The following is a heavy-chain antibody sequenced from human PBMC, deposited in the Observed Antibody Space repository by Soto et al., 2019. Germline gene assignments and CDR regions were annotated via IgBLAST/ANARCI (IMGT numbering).Heavy chain of an antibody. CDR1: GYTFTSYY. CDR2: INPSGGST. V-gene: IGHV1-46*01. D-gene: IGHD5-18*01. J-gene: IGHJ4*02. CDR3: ARDLPNTAMVSDY. Sequence: QVQLVQSGAEVKKPGASVKVSCKASGYTFTSYYMHWVRQAPGQGLEWMGIINPSGGSTSYAQKFQGRVTMTRATATSTVYMELSSLRSEDTAVYYCARDLPNTAMVSDYWGQGTLVTVSS.